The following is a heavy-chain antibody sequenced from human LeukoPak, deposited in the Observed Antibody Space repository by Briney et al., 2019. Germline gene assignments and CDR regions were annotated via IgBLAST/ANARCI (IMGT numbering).Heavy chain of an antibody. CDR3: ARDYYGSSGDY. CDR2: ISSGSSTI. Sequence: GGSLRLSCAASGFTFSNYVMNWVRQAPRKGLECVSYISSGSSTIFYADSVQGRFSISSEHAQNLFYLQMHSLTAEDTAVYYCARDYYGSSGDYWGQGTLVTVSS. J-gene: IGHJ4*02. CDR1: GFTFSNYV. D-gene: IGHD3-22*01. V-gene: IGHV3-48*04.